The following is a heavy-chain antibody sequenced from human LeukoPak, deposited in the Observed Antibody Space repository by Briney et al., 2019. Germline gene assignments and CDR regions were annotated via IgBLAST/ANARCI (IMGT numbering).Heavy chain of an antibody. CDR2: IIPIFGTA. CDR1: GGTFSSYA. CDR3: ATAGGSSGYHNFDY. D-gene: IGHD3-22*01. V-gene: IGHV1-69*05. Sequence: ASVKVSCKASGGTFSSYAISWVRQAPGHGLEWVGGIIPIFGTANYAQKFQGRVTITTDESTSTAYMELSSLRSEDTAVYYCATAGGSSGYHNFDYWGQGTLVTVSS. J-gene: IGHJ4*02.